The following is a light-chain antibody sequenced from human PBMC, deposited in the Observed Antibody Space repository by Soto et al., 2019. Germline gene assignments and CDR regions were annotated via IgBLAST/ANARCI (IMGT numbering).Light chain of an antibody. CDR3: QTCVSGLGWV. CDR1: SGQNTYA. CDR2: VNSDGSH. Sequence: QLVLTQSPSASASLGASVKLTCTLSSGQNTYAIAWHQQQPEKGPRYLMKVNSDGSHMKGDGIPGRFSGFSSGAERYLSISSLQSEDEADYYCQTCVSGLGWVFGGGTKLTVL. J-gene: IGLJ3*02. V-gene: IGLV4-69*01.